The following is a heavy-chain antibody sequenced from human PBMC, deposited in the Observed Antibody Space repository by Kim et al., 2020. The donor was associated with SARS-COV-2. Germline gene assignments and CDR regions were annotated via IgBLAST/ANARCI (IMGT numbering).Heavy chain of an antibody. CDR2: ISGSGGST. CDR3: ASAGYYYDSSGYSQFDP. D-gene: IGHD3-22*01. J-gene: IGHJ5*02. V-gene: IGHV3-23*01. CDR1: GFTFSSYA. Sequence: GGSLRLSCAASGFTFSSYAMSWVRQAPGKGLEWVSAISGSGGSTYYADSVKGRFTISRDNSKNTLYLQMNSLRAEDTAVYYCASAGYYYDSSGYSQFDPWGQGTLVTVSS.